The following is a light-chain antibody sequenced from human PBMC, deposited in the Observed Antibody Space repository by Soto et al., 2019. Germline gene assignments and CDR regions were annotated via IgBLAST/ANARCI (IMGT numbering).Light chain of an antibody. V-gene: IGKV1-5*01. J-gene: IGKJ1*01. Sequence: DIHMTQSPSTRSASVVDRVTIAFRASQSISSWLAWYQQKPGEAPKLLIYDASALPRGVPSRFSGSGSGTKFTLTIASLQPDDFATYYCQQYETFSGTFGPGTKVDIK. CDR3: QQYETFSGT. CDR1: QSISSW. CDR2: DAS.